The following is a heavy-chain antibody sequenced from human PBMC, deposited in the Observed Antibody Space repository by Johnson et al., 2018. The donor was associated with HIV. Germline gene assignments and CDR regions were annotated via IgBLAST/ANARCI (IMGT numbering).Heavy chain of an antibody. D-gene: IGHD5-18*01. CDR1: GFIFGSCW. CDR3: VRQYELYGYAFDL. J-gene: IGHJ3*01. Sequence: VQLVESGGGLVEPGGSLRLSCIASGFIFGSCWMTWVRQAPGERLEWVANIKEDGTEKYYVDSVKGRFTGARDNAKNSLYLQMNGLRAEDTAVYYCVRQYELYGYAFDLWGQGTVVTVSS. V-gene: IGHV3-7*05. CDR2: IKEDGTEK.